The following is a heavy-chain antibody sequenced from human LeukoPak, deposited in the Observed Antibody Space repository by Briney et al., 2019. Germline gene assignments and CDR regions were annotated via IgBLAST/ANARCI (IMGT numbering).Heavy chain of an antibody. CDR2: VYYNGAT. Sequence: PSETLSLTCTVSGGSINNGGYYWGWIRPPPGEGPEWIGSVYYNGATYYNPTLRSRVTMSVDTSKNQFSLKLTSVTAADTAVYYCASLRSSGSGSFPTDWGQGILVTVSS. CDR3: ASLRSSGSGSFPTD. J-gene: IGHJ4*02. CDR1: GGSINNGGYY. V-gene: IGHV4-39*01. D-gene: IGHD3-10*01.